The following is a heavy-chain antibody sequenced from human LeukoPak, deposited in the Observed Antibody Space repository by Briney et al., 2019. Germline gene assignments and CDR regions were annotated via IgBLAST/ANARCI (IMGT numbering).Heavy chain of an antibody. Sequence: ASVKVSCKASGYTFTDYYVHWVRQAPGQGLEWMGWINPNRGGTNYAQKFQGRVTMTRDTSITTAYMELSRLRSDDTAVYYCARYGSWFDPWGQGTLVTVSS. V-gene: IGHV1-2*02. CDR1: GYTFTDYY. CDR2: INPNRGGT. CDR3: ARYGSWFDP. D-gene: IGHD2-15*01. J-gene: IGHJ5*02.